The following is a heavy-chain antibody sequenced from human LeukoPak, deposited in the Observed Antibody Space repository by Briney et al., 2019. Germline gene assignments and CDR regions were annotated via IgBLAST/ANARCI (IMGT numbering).Heavy chain of an antibody. CDR2: INHSGST. V-gene: IGHV4-34*01. CDR3: ARRAYTTTRKFDS. CDR1: GGSFSGYQ. D-gene: IGHD2-2*01. Sequence: PSETLSLTCAVYGGSFSGYQWTWIRQPPGKGLELIGEINHSGSTNNNPSLKSRVTISVDTSKNQFSLKLSSVTAADTAVYYCARRAYTTTRKFDSWGQGTLVTVSS. J-gene: IGHJ4*02.